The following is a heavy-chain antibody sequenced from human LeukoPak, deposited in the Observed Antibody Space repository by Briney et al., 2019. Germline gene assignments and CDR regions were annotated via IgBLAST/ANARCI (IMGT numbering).Heavy chain of an antibody. V-gene: IGHV4-59*01. CDR1: GGSISSYY. Sequence: SETLSLTCTVSGGSISSYYWSWIRQPPGKGLEWIGYIYYSGSTNYNPSLKSRVTISVDTSKNQFSLKLSSVTAADTAVYYCARTRANTFDYWGQGTLATVSS. CDR3: ARTRANTFDY. CDR2: IYYSGST. J-gene: IGHJ4*02.